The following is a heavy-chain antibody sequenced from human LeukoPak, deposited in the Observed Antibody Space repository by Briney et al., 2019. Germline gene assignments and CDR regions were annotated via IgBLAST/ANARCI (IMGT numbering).Heavy chain of an antibody. V-gene: IGHV3-15*01. Sequence: PGGSLRLSCVDSGFTFTNTWMSWVRQAPGKGLEWIGRIKSKTNGETTNYAEPVRGRFTISRDDSKSAVYLQMNSLKIEDTAVYYCTTDLGTYYHGSQRLIPIDYWGQGTLVTVSS. D-gene: IGHD3-10*01. CDR1: GFTFTNTW. J-gene: IGHJ4*02. CDR2: IKSKTNGETT. CDR3: TTDLGTYYHGSQRLIPIDY.